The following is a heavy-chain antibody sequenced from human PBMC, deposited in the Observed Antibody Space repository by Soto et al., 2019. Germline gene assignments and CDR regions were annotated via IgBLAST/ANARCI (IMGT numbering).Heavy chain of an antibody. CDR1: GGSISSGGYS. CDR3: ARGRDYYGSGSYYIWGSFDI. CDR2: IYHSGST. D-gene: IGHD3-10*01. V-gene: IGHV4-30-2*01. J-gene: IGHJ3*02. Sequence: ASETLSLTCAVSGGSISSGGYSWSCIRQPPGKGLEWIGYIYHSGSTYYNPSLKSRVTISVDGSKNQFSLKLSSVTAADTAVYYCARGRDYYGSGSYYIWGSFDIWGQGTMVTVSS.